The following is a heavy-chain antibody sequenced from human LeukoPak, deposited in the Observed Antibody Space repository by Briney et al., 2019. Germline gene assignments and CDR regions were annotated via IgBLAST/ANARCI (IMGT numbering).Heavy chain of an antibody. CDR2: TSGSGGST. J-gene: IGHJ4*02. Sequence: GGSLRLSCAASGFTFSNYGLSWVRQAPGKGLEWVSGTSGSGGSTYYADSVQGRFTISRDNSKNTLYLQMNSLRADDTAVYYCAKGVKGWTSFDYWGQGTLVTVSS. CDR1: GFTFSNYG. V-gene: IGHV3-23*01. D-gene: IGHD2-15*01. CDR3: AKGVKGWTSFDY.